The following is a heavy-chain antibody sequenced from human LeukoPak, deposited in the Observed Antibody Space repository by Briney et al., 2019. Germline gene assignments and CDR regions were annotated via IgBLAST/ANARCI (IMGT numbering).Heavy chain of an antibody. D-gene: IGHD3-10*01. J-gene: IGHJ4*02. V-gene: IGHV1-69*04. CDR2: IIPILGIA. CDR3: ARSGTPMVRFDY. CDR1: GGTFSSYA. Sequence: GASVKVSCKASGGTFSSYAICWVRQAPGQGLEWMGRIIPILGIANYAQKFQGRVTITADKSTSTAYMELSSLRSEDTAVYYCARSGTPMVRFDYWGQGTLVTVSS.